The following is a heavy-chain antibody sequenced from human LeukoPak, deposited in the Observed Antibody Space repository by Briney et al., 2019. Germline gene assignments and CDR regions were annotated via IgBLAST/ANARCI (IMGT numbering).Heavy chain of an antibody. Sequence: SETLSLTCTVPGGSISSYYWSWIRQSPGKGLEWIGYIYYRGSTSYSPSLKSRVTISVDTSKNQFSLKLRTVTAADTAVYYCAIFPLNYAEYYFDYWGQGILVTVSS. CDR3: AIFPLNYAEYYFDY. CDR1: GGSISSYY. D-gene: IGHD2-2*01. V-gene: IGHV4-59*08. CDR2: IYYRGST. J-gene: IGHJ4*02.